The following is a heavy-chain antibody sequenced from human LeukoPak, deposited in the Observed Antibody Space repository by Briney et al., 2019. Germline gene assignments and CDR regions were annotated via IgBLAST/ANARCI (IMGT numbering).Heavy chain of an antibody. V-gene: IGHV3-30-3*01. Sequence: GGSLRLSCASSVFTHSNYAMHGVRQRRAKGREAMAVISHNGIQTYYADSAKGPFTISRDNSKSTLFLQMNGLRAEGTAAYYCARDGGGGYNQIDFWGEGTLVTVSS. CDR3: ARDGGGGYNQIDF. J-gene: IGHJ1*01. CDR2: ISHNGIQT. D-gene: IGHD5-24*01. CDR1: VFTHSNYA.